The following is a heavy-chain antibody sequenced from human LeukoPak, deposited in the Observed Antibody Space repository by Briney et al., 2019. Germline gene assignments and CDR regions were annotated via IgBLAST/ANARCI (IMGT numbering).Heavy chain of an antibody. CDR3: VVGGSPGY. CDR2: ISTDGYTK. Sequence: GGSLRLSCAASGLAFSAYKMHWVRQAPRKGLVWVSRISTDGYTKDYADFVQGRFTASRDNTKNTWSLEMNSLRAEDTAVYYCVVGGSPGYWGQGTLVTVS. J-gene: IGHJ4*02. V-gene: IGHV3-74*01. CDR1: GLAFSAYK. D-gene: IGHD2-15*01.